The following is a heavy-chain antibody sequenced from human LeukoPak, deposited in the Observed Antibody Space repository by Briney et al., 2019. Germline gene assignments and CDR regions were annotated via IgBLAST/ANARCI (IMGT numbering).Heavy chain of an antibody. CDR1: GFTFSSYW. CDR3: AKVRLGELSLFPD. D-gene: IGHD3-16*02. V-gene: IGHV3-48*01. Sequence: GGSLRLACAASGFTFSSYWMSWVRQAPGQGLELISYISIPSRIIYYSDSFDGRFIISTDNVKNSQYLQMNSLRTDDTAVYYCAKVRLGELSLFPDWGKGTLVTVSS. CDR2: ISIPSRII. J-gene: IGHJ4*02.